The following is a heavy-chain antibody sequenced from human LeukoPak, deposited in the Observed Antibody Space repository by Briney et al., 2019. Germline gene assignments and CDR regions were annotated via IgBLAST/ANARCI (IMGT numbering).Heavy chain of an antibody. Sequence: PSETLSLTCTVSGGSFSSGDYYWSWIRQPPGKGLEWIGYIYYSGSTYYNPSLKSRVIISVDTSKNQFSLKLSSVTAADTAVYYCAREYAYYDSSGYYGPPDAFDIWGQGTMVTVSS. J-gene: IGHJ3*02. V-gene: IGHV4-30-4*01. CDR1: GGSFSSGDYY. CDR3: AREYAYYDSSGYYGPPDAFDI. CDR2: IYYSGST. D-gene: IGHD3-22*01.